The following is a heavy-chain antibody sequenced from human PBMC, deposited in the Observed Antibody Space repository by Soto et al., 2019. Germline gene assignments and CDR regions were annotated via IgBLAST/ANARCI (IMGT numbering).Heavy chain of an antibody. Sequence: APVKVSCKASGYRFTVDGISWVRQAPGQGLEWMGWISAYNGNTNYAQKLQGRVTMTTDTSTSTAYMELRSLRSDDTAVYYCARGAPRTGYYYDSSGYRGWFDPWGQGTLVTVS. V-gene: IGHV1-18*01. CDR3: ARGAPRTGYYYDSSGYRGWFDP. D-gene: IGHD3-22*01. CDR1: GYRFTVDG. J-gene: IGHJ5*02. CDR2: ISAYNGNT.